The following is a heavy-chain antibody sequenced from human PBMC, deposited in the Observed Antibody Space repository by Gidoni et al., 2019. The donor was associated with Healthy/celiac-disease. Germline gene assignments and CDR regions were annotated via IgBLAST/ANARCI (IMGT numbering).Heavy chain of an antibody. D-gene: IGHD3-3*01. CDR2: ISSSSSYI. CDR3: ARDGTGSGVDY. V-gene: IGHV3-21*01. CDR1: GFTFSRYS. J-gene: IGHJ4*02. Sequence: ELQLVESGGGLVKPGGSLRLSCAASGFTFSRYSMNWVRQAPGKGLEWVSSISSSSSYIYYEDSVKGRFNISRDNAKNELYLQRNSLRAEDTAVYYCARDGTGSGVDYWGQGTLVTVSS.